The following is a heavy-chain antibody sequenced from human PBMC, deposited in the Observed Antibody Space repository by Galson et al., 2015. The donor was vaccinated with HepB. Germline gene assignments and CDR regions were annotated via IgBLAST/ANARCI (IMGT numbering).Heavy chain of an antibody. D-gene: IGHD2-21*02. CDR2: IGNAGDT. CDR1: GFTFSSSE. Sequence: SLRLSCAASGFTFSSSEMHWVRQVSGKGLEWVSAIGNAGDTYYADSVKGRFTISRENAKNYLYLQMNSLRAGDTAMYYCAREGNNGGDHWLGALDIWGQGIMFTVSS. V-gene: IGHV3-13*01. CDR3: AREGNNGGDHWLGALDI. J-gene: IGHJ3*02.